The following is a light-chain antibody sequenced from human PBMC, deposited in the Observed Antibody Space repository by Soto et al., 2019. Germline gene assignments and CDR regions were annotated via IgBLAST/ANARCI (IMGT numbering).Light chain of an antibody. CDR2: AAS. CDR3: QQTDSTPPVT. CDR1: QTINTY. Sequence: DIQMTQSPSSLSASVGDGVTITCRASQTINTYLNWYQQKPGKPPKLLIYAASSLQGGVPSRFSGSGSGTDFTLTISSLQPEDVATYYCQQTDSTPPVTVGPGTKVDIK. J-gene: IGKJ3*01. V-gene: IGKV1-39*01.